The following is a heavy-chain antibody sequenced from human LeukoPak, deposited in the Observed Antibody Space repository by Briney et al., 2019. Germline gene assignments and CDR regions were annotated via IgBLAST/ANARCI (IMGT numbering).Heavy chain of an antibody. Sequence: ASVKVSCKASGYTFTTYAIHWVRQAPGQRLEWMGWINAGNGNTKYSQKFQARVTITRDTSASTAYMELSSLRSEDTAVYYCARDPIGSRWPYYFDYWGQGTLVTVFS. D-gene: IGHD6-13*01. CDR3: ARDPIGSRWPYYFDY. CDR2: INAGNGNT. V-gene: IGHV1-3*01. J-gene: IGHJ4*02. CDR1: GYTFTTYA.